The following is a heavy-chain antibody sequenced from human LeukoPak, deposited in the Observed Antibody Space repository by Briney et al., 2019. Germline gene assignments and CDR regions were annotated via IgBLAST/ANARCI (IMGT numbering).Heavy chain of an antibody. CDR1: GGSISSYY. D-gene: IGHD3-10*01. J-gene: IGHJ3*02. CDR3: ARALYGSGSYYGAFDI. V-gene: IGHV4-59*01. Sequence: SETLSLTCTVSGGSISSYYWSWIRQPPGKGLEWIGYIYYSGSTNYNPSLKSRVTISVDTSKNQFSLKLNSVTAADTAVYYCARALYGSGSYYGAFDIWGQGTMVTVSS. CDR2: IYYSGST.